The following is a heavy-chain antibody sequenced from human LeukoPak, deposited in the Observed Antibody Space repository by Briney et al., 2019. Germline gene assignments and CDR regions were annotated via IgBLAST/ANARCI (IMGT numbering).Heavy chain of an antibody. Sequence: SETLSLTCTVSGGSVSSGSYYWSWIRQPPGKGLEWIGYIYYSGSTNYNPSLKSRVTISVDTSKNQFSLKLSSVTAADTAVYYCAGGSGSYYYYGMDVWGEGTTVTVSS. CDR3: AGGSGSYYYYGMDV. V-gene: IGHV4-61*01. CDR1: GGSVSSGSYY. J-gene: IGHJ6*04. CDR2: IYYSGST. D-gene: IGHD3-10*01.